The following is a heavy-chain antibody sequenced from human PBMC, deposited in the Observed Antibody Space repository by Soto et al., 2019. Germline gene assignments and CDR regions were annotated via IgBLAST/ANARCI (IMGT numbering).Heavy chain of an antibody. J-gene: IGHJ6*02. CDR3: AREHDSEGMDV. V-gene: IGHV1-18*01. Sequence: QGQLVQSGAEVKKPGASVKVSCKASGYTFTSYGISWVRQAPGQGLEWMGWISAYNGNTNYAQKLQGRVTMTTDTATRTAYIELRSLRSDDTAVYYCAREHDSEGMDVWGQGTTVTVSS. D-gene: IGHD3-16*01. CDR1: GYTFTSYG. CDR2: ISAYNGNT.